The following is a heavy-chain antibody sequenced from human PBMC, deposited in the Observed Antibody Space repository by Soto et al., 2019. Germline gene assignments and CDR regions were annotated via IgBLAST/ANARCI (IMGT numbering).Heavy chain of an antibody. V-gene: IGHV4-34*01. CDR1: GQSFSGHT. D-gene: IGHD2-2*01. Sequence: QVQLQQWGAGLLKPSETLSLTCAVYGQSFSGHTWSWIRQSPGKGLEWIGEISQSGSTYYNPSLTTRVTISAGTSKNQFSLTLNSVTAADTGVFYCARGSRIAVIPGELEDVHYDYWGQGTLVSVSS. J-gene: IGHJ4*02. CDR2: ISQSGST. CDR3: ARGSRIAVIPGELEDVHYDY.